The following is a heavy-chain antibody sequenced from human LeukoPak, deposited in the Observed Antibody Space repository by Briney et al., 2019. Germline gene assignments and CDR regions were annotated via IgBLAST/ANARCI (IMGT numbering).Heavy chain of an antibody. CDR2: IKQDGSEK. V-gene: IGHV3-7*03. D-gene: IGHD3-9*01. Sequence: GGSLRLSCAASGFTFSSYWMSWVRQAPGKGLGWVANIKQDGSEKYYVDSVKGRFTISRDNAKNSLYLQMNSLRAEDTAVYYCARDLRYYDILTGYYSYYYYGMDVWGQGTTVTVSS. J-gene: IGHJ6*02. CDR3: ARDLRYYDILTGYYSYYYYGMDV. CDR1: GFTFSSYW.